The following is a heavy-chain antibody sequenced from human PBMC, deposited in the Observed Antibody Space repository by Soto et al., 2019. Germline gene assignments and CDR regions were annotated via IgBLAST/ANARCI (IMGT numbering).Heavy chain of an antibody. V-gene: IGHV1-18*04. CDR3: ARHQEYYYDSSGNYYYHYGMDV. Sequence: QVQLVESGAEVKKHGASVKVSCKASGYTFTNYGISWVRQAPGQGLEWMGWISGYNGNAKYAQKFQGRVTMTTDTHTITAYMELRSLRSADTAVYYCARHQEYYYDSSGNYYYHYGMDVWGQGTTVTVSS. D-gene: IGHD3-22*01. J-gene: IGHJ6*02. CDR2: ISGYNGNA. CDR1: GYTFTNYG.